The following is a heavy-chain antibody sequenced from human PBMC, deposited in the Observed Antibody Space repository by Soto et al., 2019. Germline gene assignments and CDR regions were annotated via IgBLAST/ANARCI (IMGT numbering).Heavy chain of an antibody. CDR3: ARDSGGDMITFGGVPRGYFDY. V-gene: IGHV3-66*01. CDR1: GFTVSSNY. CDR2: IYSGGST. Sequence: EVQLVESGGGLVQPGGSLRLSCAASGFTVSSNYMSWVRQAPGKGLEWVSVIYSGGSTYYADSVKGRFTISRDNSKNTLYLQMNSLRAEDTAVYYCARDSGGDMITFGGVPRGYFDYWGQGTLVTVSS. D-gene: IGHD3-16*01. J-gene: IGHJ4*02.